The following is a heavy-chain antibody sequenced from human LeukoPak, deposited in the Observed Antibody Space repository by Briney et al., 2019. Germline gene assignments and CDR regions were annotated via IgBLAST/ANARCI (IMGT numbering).Heavy chain of an antibody. V-gene: IGHV5-51*01. CDR1: GYSFTSYW. J-gene: IGHJ4*02. Sequence: GESLKISCKGSGYSFTSYWIGWGRPMPGRGLGWMGIIYPGDSDTRYSPSLQGQVTISADKSISTAYLQWSSLKASDTAMYYCARRVGATFDYWGQGTLVTVSS. CDR3: ARRVGATFDY. D-gene: IGHD1-26*01. CDR2: IYPGDSDT.